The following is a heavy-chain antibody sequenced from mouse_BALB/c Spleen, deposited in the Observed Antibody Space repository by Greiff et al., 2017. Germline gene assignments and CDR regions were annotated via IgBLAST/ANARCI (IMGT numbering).Heavy chain of an antibody. CDR1: GFNIKDTY. D-gene: IGHD2-2*01. CDR3: ARWLRRRLYFDY. J-gene: IGHJ2*01. V-gene: IGHV14-3*02. CDR2: IDPANGNT. Sequence: EVQLVESGAELVKPGASVKLSCTASGFNIKDTYMHWVKQRPEQGLEWIGRIDPANGNTKYDPKFQGKATITADTSSNTAYLQLSSLTSEDTAVYYCARWLRRRLYFDYWGQGTTLTVSS.